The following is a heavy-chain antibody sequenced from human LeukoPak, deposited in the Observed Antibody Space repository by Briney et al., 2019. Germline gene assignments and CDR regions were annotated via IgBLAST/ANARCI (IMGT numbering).Heavy chain of an antibody. CDR1: GFSFDDYA. J-gene: IGHJ4*02. CDR3: ARDSGNWNYDY. V-gene: IGHV3-9*01. D-gene: IGHD1-7*01. CDR2: ISWSSGNI. Sequence: GGSLRLSCAASGFSFDDYAMHWVRQAPGKGLEWVSGISWSSGNIGYADSVKGRFTISRDNAKNSLYLQMNSLRAEDTAVYYCARDSGNWNYDYWGQGTLVTVSS.